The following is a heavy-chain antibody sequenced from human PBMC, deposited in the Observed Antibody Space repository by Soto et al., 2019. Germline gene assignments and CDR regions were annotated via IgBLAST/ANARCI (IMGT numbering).Heavy chain of an antibody. J-gene: IGHJ5*02. CDR1: GGSISSYY. V-gene: IGHV4-59*01. D-gene: IGHD2-2*02. Sequence: ASETLCLPCSVPGGSISSYYWSWILQPLGQELEWIGYIYYSGSTNYNPSLKTRVTVSVETSKTQLSMKMSSVTAEDTAVYYCARGKGYCSSTSCYNWFDPWGQGTLGTV. CDR2: IYYSGST. CDR3: ARGKGYCSSTSCYNWFDP.